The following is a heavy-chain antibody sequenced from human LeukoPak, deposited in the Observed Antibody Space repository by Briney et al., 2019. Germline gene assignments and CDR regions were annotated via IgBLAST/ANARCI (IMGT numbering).Heavy chain of an antibody. D-gene: IGHD3-10*01. J-gene: IGHJ4*02. CDR3: AKDVWRYYGSGSYFDY. CDR1: GFTFSSYA. Sequence: GGSLRLSCVASGFTFSSYAMHWVRQAPGKGLEWVAVISYDGSNKYYADSVKGRFTISRDNSKNTLYLQMNSLRAEDTAVYYCAKDVWRYYGSGSYFDYWGQGTLVTVSS. V-gene: IGHV3-30*04. CDR2: ISYDGSNK.